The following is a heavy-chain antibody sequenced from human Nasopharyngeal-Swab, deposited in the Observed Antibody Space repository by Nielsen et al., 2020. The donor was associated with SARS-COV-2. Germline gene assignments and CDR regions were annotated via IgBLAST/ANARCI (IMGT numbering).Heavy chain of an antibody. V-gene: IGHV3-7*03. CDR3: ARIVPGASLDH. Sequence: GESLKISCATSGFTFSNYWMGWVRQAPGKGLEWVANIKYDGSEKYYVDSVKGRFTISRDDARTSVYLQMNSLIVDDTAVYYCARIVPGASLDHWGHGILVTVSS. CDR2: IKYDGSEK. CDR1: GFTFSNYW. J-gene: IGHJ4*01. D-gene: IGHD3-9*01.